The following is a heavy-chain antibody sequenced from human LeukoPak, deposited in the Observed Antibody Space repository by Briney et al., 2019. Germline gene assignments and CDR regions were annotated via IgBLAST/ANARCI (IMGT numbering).Heavy chain of an antibody. V-gene: IGHV1-2*02. Sequence: ASVKVSCKASGYTFTGYYIHWVRQAPGQGLEWMGWINPDSGGANYAQKFQGRVTMTRDASIRTAYMELSRLRSDDTAVYYCARVLFYSSGNKSNRVDYWGQGTLVTVSS. J-gene: IGHJ4*02. CDR1: GYTFTGYY. CDR3: ARVLFYSSGNKSNRVDY. CDR2: INPDSGGA. D-gene: IGHD6-19*01.